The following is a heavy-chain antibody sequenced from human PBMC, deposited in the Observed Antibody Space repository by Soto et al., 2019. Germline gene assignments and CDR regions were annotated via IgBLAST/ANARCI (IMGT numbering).Heavy chain of an antibody. CDR2: IYTSGST. Sequence: PSETLSLTCTVSGGSISSYYWSWIRQPAGKGLEWIGRIYTSGSTNYNPSLKSRVTMSVDTSKNQSSLKLSSVTAADTAVYYCARDLPTSARGWFDPWGQGTLVTVSS. CDR1: GGSISSYY. J-gene: IGHJ5*02. CDR3: ARDLPTSARGWFDP. V-gene: IGHV4-4*07.